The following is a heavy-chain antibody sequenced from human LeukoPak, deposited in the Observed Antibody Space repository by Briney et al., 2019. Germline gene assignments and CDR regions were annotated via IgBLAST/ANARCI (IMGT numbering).Heavy chain of an antibody. J-gene: IGHJ4*02. CDR3: ARHRPYSSSWYYFDY. V-gene: IGHV4-30-4*01. D-gene: IGHD6-13*01. CDR2: IYYSGST. Sequence: SETLSLTCTVSGGSISSGDYYWSWIRQPPGKGLEWIGYIYYSGSTYYNPSLKSRVTISVDTSKNQFSLKLSSVTAADTAVYYCARHRPYSSSWYYFDYWGQGTLVTVSS. CDR1: GGSISSGDYY.